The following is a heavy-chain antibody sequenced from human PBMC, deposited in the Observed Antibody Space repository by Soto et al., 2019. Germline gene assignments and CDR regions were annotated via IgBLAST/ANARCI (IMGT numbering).Heavy chain of an antibody. Sequence: QVPLVQSGAEVKKPGSSVKVSCKASGGTFSSYAISWVRQAPGQGLEWMGGIIPLFRTSNYAHKFQGRVTCTAYESTSTVYLALRSMRSDDMAVYYCARVDGGNIDYWGQGTLVTISS. CDR2: IIPLFRTS. V-gene: IGHV1-69*01. CDR1: GGTFSSYA. CDR3: ARVDGGNIDY. J-gene: IGHJ4*02. D-gene: IGHD3-16*01.